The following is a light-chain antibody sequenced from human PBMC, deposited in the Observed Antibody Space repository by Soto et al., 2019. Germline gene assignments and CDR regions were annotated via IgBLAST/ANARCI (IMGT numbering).Light chain of an antibody. CDR1: QTVSRN. V-gene: IGKV3-15*01. Sequence: EIVLTHSPATLSLSPCERAALSCRASQTVSRNLARYQQKPGQAPRLLIHGATTRATGIPARFSGSGSGTEFTLTISSLQSEDFAVYYCQQYNNWPRTFGQGTKVDIK. J-gene: IGKJ1*01. CDR2: GAT. CDR3: QQYNNWPRT.